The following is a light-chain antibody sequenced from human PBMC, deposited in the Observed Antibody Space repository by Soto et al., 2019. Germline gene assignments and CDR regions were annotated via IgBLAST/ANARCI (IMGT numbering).Light chain of an antibody. V-gene: IGLV2-14*01. J-gene: IGLJ2*01. CDR2: EVS. CDR1: SSDVGGYKY. CDR3: SSYTSTRPVV. Sequence: QSVLTQPASVSGSPGQSITISCTGTSSDVGGYKYVSWYQQHPGKAPKLMIYEVSNRPSGVSNRFSGSKSGNTASLTISGLQAEDEADYYCSSYTSTRPVVFGGGTKLTIL.